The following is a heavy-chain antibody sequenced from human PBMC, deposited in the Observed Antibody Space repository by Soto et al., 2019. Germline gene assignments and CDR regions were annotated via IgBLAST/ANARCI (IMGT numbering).Heavy chain of an antibody. D-gene: IGHD6-6*01. Sequence: QVQLVESGGGVVQPGRSLRLSCAASGFTFSSYGMHWVRQAPGKGLAWVAVIWYDGSNKYYADSVKGRFTISRDNSKNTLYLQMNSLRAEDTAVYYCARDRLSRDYYYYGMDVWSQGTTVTVSS. J-gene: IGHJ6*02. CDR2: IWYDGSNK. V-gene: IGHV3-33*01. CDR1: GFTFSSYG. CDR3: ARDRLSRDYYYYGMDV.